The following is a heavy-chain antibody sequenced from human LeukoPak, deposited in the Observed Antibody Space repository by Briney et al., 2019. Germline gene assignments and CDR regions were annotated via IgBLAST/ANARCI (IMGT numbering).Heavy chain of an antibody. CDR3: AREMDYDILTGHFDY. Sequence: PGRSLRLSCAASGFTFSSYWMHWVRQAPGKGLVWVSRINSDGSSTSYADSVKGRFTISRDNAKNTLYLQMNSLRAEDTAVYYCAREMDYDILTGHFDYWGQGTLVTVSS. J-gene: IGHJ4*02. D-gene: IGHD3-9*01. CDR1: GFTFSSYW. CDR2: INSDGSST. V-gene: IGHV3-74*01.